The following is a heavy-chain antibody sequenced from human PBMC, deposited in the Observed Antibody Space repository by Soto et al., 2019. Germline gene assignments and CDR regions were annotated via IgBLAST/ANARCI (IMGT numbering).Heavy chain of an antibody. J-gene: IGHJ4*02. Sequence: HVELVQSGADVKKPGASVTISCKASGYTFTDYALHWVRQAPGQRLEWMGWMNAGVGNTLYSQKFQGRITITRDTSASTAYMELNCLESEDTAIYYCARDTGYTFGSLNYWGPGTLVTVSS. CDR1: GYTFTDYA. CDR2: MNAGVGNT. CDR3: ARDTGYTFGSLNY. V-gene: IGHV1-3*01. D-gene: IGHD5-18*01.